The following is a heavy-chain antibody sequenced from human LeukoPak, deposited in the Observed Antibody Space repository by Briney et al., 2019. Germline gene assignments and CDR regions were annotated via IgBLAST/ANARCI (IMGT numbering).Heavy chain of an antibody. CDR1: GYTFTSYD. Sequence: GASVKVSCKASGYTFTSYDINWVRQATGRGLEWMGWMNPKSGNTGYAQKFQGRVTMTRNTSISTAYMELSSLRSEDTAVYYCARVQRGEQQLVGSPHYYYYMDVWGKGTTVTVSS. CDR2: MNPKSGNT. J-gene: IGHJ6*03. CDR3: ARVQRGEQQLVGSPHYYYYMDV. D-gene: IGHD6-13*01. V-gene: IGHV1-8*01.